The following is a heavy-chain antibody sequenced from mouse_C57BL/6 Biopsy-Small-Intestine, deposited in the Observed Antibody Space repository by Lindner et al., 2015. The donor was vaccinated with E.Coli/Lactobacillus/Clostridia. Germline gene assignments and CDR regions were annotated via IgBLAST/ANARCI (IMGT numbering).Heavy chain of an antibody. J-gene: IGHJ4*01. V-gene: IGHV1-80*01. Sequence: LEWIGYIYPGDGDTNYNGKFKGKATLTADKSSSTAYMQLSSLTSEDTAVYYCARGLPYYAMDYWGQGTSVTVSS. CDR3: ARGLPYYAMDY. D-gene: IGHD5-5*01. CDR2: IYPGDGDT.